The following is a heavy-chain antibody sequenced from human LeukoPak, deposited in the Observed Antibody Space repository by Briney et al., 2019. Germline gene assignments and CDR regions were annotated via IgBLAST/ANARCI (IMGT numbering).Heavy chain of an antibody. CDR3: VSRLGDY. CDR1: GGSFSGYY. CDR2: INHSGST. Sequence: SETLSLTCAVYGGSFSGYYWSWIRQPPGKGLEWIGEINHSGSTNYNPSLKSRVTISVDTSKNQFSLKLSSVTAADTAAYYCVSRLGDYWGQGTLVTVSS. V-gene: IGHV4-34*01. J-gene: IGHJ4*02. D-gene: IGHD6-19*01.